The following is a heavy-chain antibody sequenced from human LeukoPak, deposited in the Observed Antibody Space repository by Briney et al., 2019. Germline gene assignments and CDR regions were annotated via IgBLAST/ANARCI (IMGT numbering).Heavy chain of an antibody. CDR1: GYTFTGYY. CDR3: ARDNRVVRGVIITNWFDP. J-gene: IGHJ5*02. CDR2: INPNSGGT. V-gene: IGHV1-2*02. Sequence: GASVKVSCKASGYTFTGYYMHWMRQAPGQGLKWMGWINPNSGGTNYAQKFQGRVTMTRDTSISTAYMELSRLRSDDTAVYYCARDNRVVRGVIITNWFDPWGQGTLVAVSS. D-gene: IGHD3-10*01.